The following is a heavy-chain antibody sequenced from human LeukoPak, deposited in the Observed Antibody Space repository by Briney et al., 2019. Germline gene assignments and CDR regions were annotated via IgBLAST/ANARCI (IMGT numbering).Heavy chain of an antibody. D-gene: IGHD4-17*01. V-gene: IGHV3-30*18. CDR1: GFTFSSYG. J-gene: IGHJ4*02. CDR2: ISYDGSNK. Sequence: PGGSLILSCAASGFTFSSYGMHWVRQAPGKGLEWVAVISYDGSNKYYADSVKGRFTISRDNSKNTLYLQMNSLRAEDTAVYYCAKGNDQDDYGDYVGYWGQGTLVTVSS. CDR3: AKGNDQDDYGDYVGY.